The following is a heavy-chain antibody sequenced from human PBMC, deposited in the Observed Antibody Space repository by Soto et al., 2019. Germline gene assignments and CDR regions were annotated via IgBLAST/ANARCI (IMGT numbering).Heavy chain of an antibody. CDR3: ARGTLV. Sequence: QVQLQESGPGLMQPSQTLSLTCTVSGGSIGSGGYWWSWIRQHPGRGLEWIGFVSYTGNTQYNPSLKSRVITSVATSTTQSSLKLSSVTAADTAVYYWARGTLVWGQGTLVTVSS. J-gene: IGHJ4*02. CDR1: GGSIGSGGYW. D-gene: IGHD2-2*01. CDR2: VSYTGNT. V-gene: IGHV4-31*03.